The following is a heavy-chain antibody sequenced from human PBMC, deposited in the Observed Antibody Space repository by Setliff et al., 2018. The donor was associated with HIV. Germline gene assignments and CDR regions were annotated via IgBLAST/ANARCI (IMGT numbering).Heavy chain of an antibody. Sequence: SVKVSCKASGFTFNHYALSWVPQAPGQRPEWMGGTNPQSDIANYAQRFQGRVTITADHSTTTTYMERTSLRADDTAVYYCVRVGPWYYARSGYLASWDYWGQGTLVTVSS. CDR2: TNPQSDIA. CDR1: GFTFNHYA. J-gene: IGHJ4*02. V-gene: IGHV1-69*10. D-gene: IGHD3-22*01. CDR3: VRVGPWYYARSGYLASWDY.